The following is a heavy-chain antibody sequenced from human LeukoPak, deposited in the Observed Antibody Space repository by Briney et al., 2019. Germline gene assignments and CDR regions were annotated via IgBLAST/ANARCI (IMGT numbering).Heavy chain of an antibody. J-gene: IGHJ4*02. Sequence: PSETLSLTCTVSGGSISSYYWSWIRQPPGKGLEWIGYIYYSGSTNYNPSLKSRVTISVDTSKNQFSLKLSSVTAADTAVYYCAREGSSGWYQHWGQGTLVTVSS. CDR3: AREGSSGWYQH. V-gene: IGHV4-59*01. CDR1: GGSISSYY. D-gene: IGHD6-19*01. CDR2: IYYSGST.